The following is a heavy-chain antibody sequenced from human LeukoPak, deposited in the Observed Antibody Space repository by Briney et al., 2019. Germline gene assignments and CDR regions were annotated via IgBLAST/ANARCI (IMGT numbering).Heavy chain of an antibody. D-gene: IGHD2-21*02. CDR3: ARDLVTAIVFHAFDI. V-gene: IGHV3-23*01. CDR1: GFTFSSYA. CDR2: ISGSGGST. J-gene: IGHJ3*02. Sequence: GGSLRLSCAASGFTFSSYAMSWVRQAPGKGLEWVSAISGSGGSTYYADSVKGRFTISRDNAKNSLYLQMNSLRAEDTAVYYCARDLVTAIVFHAFDIWGQGTMVTVSS.